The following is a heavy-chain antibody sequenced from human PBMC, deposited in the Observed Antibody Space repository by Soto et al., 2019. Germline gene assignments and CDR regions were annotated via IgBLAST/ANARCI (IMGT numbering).Heavy chain of an antibody. D-gene: IGHD3-22*01. V-gene: IGHV1-69*01. CDR3: ASHEYYYDSSGYYTSMYYFDY. CDR1: GGTFSSYA. J-gene: IGHJ4*02. Sequence: QVQLVQSGAEVKKPGSSVKVSCKASGGTFSSYAISWVRQAPGQGLEWMGGIIPIFGTANYAQKFQGRVTITADESTSTAYMELSSLRSEDTAVYYCASHEYYYDSSGYYTSMYYFDYWGQGPLVTVSS. CDR2: IIPIFGTA.